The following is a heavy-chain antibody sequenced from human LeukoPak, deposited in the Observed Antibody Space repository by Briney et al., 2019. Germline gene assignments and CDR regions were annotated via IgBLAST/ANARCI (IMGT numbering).Heavy chain of an antibody. J-gene: IGHJ4*02. CDR2: IYHSGST. D-gene: IGHD3-9*01. CDR1: GYSISSGYY. V-gene: IGHV4-38-2*01. CDR3: ASAYYDILTGYFDY. Sequence: PSETLSLTCAVSGYSISSGYYWGWIRQPPGKALEWIGSIYHSGSTYYNPSLKSRVTISVDTSKNQFSLKLSSVTAADTAVYYCASAYYDILTGYFDYWGQGTLVTVSS.